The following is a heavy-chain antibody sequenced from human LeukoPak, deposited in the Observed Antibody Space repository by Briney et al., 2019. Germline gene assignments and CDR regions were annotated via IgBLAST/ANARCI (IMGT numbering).Heavy chain of an antibody. D-gene: IGHD6-13*01. Sequence: SETLSLTCTVSGGSISSYYWSWIRQPAGKGLEWIGRIYTTGSTNYNPSLKSRVNMSVDTSKNQFSLKLSSATAADTAVYYCARQQLGHGMDVWGQGTTVTVSS. CDR1: GGSISSYY. V-gene: IGHV4-4*07. J-gene: IGHJ6*02. CDR2: IYTTGST. CDR3: ARQQLGHGMDV.